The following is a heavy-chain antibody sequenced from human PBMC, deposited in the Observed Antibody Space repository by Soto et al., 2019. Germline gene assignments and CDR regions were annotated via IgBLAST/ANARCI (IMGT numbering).Heavy chain of an antibody. V-gene: IGHV4-34*01. D-gene: IGHD3-16*02. CDR2: INLSGST. Sequence: PSETLSLTCAVYGGSFSGYYWSWIRQPPGKGLEWIGEINLSGSTNYNPSLKSRVTISVDTSKNQFSLKLSSVTAADTAVYYCARGGYYDYIWGSYRWKPDDAFDIWGQGTMVTVSS. J-gene: IGHJ3*02. CDR3: ARGGYYDYIWGSYRWKPDDAFDI. CDR1: GGSFSGYY.